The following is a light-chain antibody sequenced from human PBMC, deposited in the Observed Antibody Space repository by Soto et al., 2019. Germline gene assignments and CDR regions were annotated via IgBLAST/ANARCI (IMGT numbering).Light chain of an antibody. V-gene: IGLV2-8*01. J-gene: IGLJ2*01. CDR2: EVS. CDR3: SSYAGSNNFVV. Sequence: QSALTQPASASGSPGQSVTISCTGTSSDVGGYNYVSWYQQHPGKAPKLMIYEVSKRHSGVPDRFSGSKSGNTASLTVSGLQADDEADYYCSSYAGSNNFVVFGGGTKLTVL. CDR1: SSDVGGYNY.